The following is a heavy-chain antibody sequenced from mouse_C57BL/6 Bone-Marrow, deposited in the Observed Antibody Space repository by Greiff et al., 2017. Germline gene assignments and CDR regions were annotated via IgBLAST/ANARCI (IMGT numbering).Heavy chain of an antibody. CDR3: TTGGSSYNWYFDV. J-gene: IGHJ1*03. V-gene: IGHV14-4*01. CDR2: IDPENGDT. Sequence: EVQLQQSGAELVRPGASVKLSCTASGFNIKDDYMHWVKQRPEQGLEWIGWIDPENGDTEYASKFQGKATITADNSSNTAYLQLSSLTSEDTAVYYCTTGGSSYNWYFDVWGTGTTVTVSS. D-gene: IGHD1-1*01. CDR1: GFNIKDDY.